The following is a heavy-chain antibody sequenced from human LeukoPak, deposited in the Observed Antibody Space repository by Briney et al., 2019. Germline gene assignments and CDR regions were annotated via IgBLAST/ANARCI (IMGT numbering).Heavy chain of an antibody. Sequence: GGSLRLSCAASGFTFSSYSMNWVRQAPGKGLEWVSSISSSSSYIYYADSVKGRFTISRDNAKNSLYLQMNSLRAEDTAVYYCARGYCSSPSCYPDYWGQGTLVTVSS. CDR1: GFTFSSYS. CDR2: ISSSSSYI. D-gene: IGHD2-2*01. CDR3: ARGYCSSPSCYPDY. V-gene: IGHV3-21*01. J-gene: IGHJ4*02.